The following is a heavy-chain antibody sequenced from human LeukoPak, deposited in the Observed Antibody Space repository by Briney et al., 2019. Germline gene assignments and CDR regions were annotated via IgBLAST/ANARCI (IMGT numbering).Heavy chain of an antibody. D-gene: IGHD2-2*01. V-gene: IGHV6-1*01. Sequence: SQTLSLTCAISGDSVSSNSVTWNWIRQSPSRGLEWLGGTYYRSTWYNDYAVSVRGRITVSPDTSKNQFSLHLNSVTPEDTAVYYCARRLTQYDCFDPWGQGILVTVSS. CDR3: ARRLTQYDCFDP. CDR1: GDSVSSNSVT. CDR2: TYYRSTWYN. J-gene: IGHJ5*02.